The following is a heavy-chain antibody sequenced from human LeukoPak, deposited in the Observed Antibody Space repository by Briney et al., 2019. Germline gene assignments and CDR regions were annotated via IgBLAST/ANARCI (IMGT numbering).Heavy chain of an antibody. Sequence: GESLKISFKVSGIAATNSWIGWVRPMPGQGLEWMGIFNVDGSDIRYSPSFQGQVTISVDKSNSTAYLQWSSLQASDTGIYYCARHVRRDDSSERWLDPWGQGTLVTVSS. V-gene: IGHV5-51*01. J-gene: IGHJ5*02. CDR2: FNVDGSDI. CDR3: ARHVRRDDSSERWLDP. D-gene: IGHD5-24*01. CDR1: GIAATNSW.